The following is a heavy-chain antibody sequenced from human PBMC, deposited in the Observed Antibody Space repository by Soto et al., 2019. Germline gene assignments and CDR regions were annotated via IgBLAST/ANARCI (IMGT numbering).Heavy chain of an antibody. D-gene: IGHD2-15*01. CDR2: IYYSGST. CDR3: ARKGYCSGGSCYYYYYGMDV. J-gene: IGHJ6*02. CDR1: GGSISSYY. Sequence: SETLSLTCTVSGGSISSYYGSWIRQPPGKGLEWIGYIYYSGSTNYNPSLKSRVTISVDTSKNQFSLKLSSVTAADTAVYYCARKGYCSGGSCYYYYYGMDVWGQGTTVTVSS. V-gene: IGHV4-59*01.